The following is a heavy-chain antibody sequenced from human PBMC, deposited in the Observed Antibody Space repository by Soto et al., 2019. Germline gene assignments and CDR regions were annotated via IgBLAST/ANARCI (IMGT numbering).Heavy chain of an antibody. CDR2: IYHSGST. D-gene: IGHD3-22*01. V-gene: IGHV4-30-2*01. CDR3: ARGSYDSSGYYYFDY. Sequence: QLQLQEYGSGLVKPSQTLSLTCAVSGGSISSGGYCWSWIRQPPGKGLEWIGYIYHSGSTYYNPSLKSRVTISVDRSKNQFSLKLSSVTAADTAVYYCARGSYDSSGYYYFDYWGQGTLVTVSS. CDR1: GGSISSGGYC. J-gene: IGHJ4*02.